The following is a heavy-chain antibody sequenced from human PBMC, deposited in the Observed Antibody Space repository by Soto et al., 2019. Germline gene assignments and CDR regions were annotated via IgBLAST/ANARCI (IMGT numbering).Heavy chain of an antibody. CDR3: ARDVSPGSSSLYLDAFDI. Sequence: EVQLVESGGDLVQPGGSLRLSCAASGFSFGSSWMTWVRQAPGKGLEWVANIKKDGSKINYVDSVRGRFTVSRDNANNSLYLEMNSLRAEDTALYYCARDVSPGSSSLYLDAFDIWGQGTMVTVSS. D-gene: IGHD6-13*01. V-gene: IGHV3-7*05. J-gene: IGHJ3*02. CDR2: IKKDGSKI. CDR1: GFSFGSSW.